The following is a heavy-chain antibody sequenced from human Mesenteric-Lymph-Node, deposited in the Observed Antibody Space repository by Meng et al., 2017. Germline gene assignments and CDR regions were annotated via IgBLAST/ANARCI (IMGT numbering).Heavy chain of an antibody. CDR2: INPNSGGT. J-gene: IGHJ4*02. Sequence: QVQLVQSGADVKKPGASVKVSCKASGYTFTAYYIHWVRQAPGQGLEWMGRINPNSGGTNFAQKFQGRVIMTRDTSISTAYMELSSLGFDDTAVYYCAKALGWGSSPDYWAQGTLVTVSS. CDR1: GYTFTAYY. D-gene: IGHD2-21*01. CDR3: AKALGWGSSPDY. V-gene: IGHV1-2*06.